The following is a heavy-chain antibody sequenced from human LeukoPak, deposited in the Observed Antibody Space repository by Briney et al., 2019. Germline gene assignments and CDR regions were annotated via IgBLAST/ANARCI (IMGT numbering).Heavy chain of an antibody. Sequence: GGSLRLSCAASGFTFSSYSMNWVRQAPGKGLEWVSYISSSSSTIYYADSVKGRFTISRDNAKNTLYLQMNSLRAEDTAVYYCARALLWFDPWGQGTLVTVSS. CDR1: GFTFSSYS. CDR3: ARALLWFDP. J-gene: IGHJ5*02. V-gene: IGHV3-48*04. CDR2: ISSSSSTI.